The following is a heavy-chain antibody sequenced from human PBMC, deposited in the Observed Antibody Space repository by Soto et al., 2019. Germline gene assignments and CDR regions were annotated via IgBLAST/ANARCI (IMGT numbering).Heavy chain of an antibody. CDR2: INHSGST. D-gene: IGHD2-2*01. V-gene: IGHV4-34*01. CDR1: GGSFSGYY. Sequence: LSLTCAVYGGSFSGYYWSWIRQPPGKGLEWIGEINHSGSTNYNPSLKSRVTISVDTSKNQFSLKLSSVTAADTAVYYCARGHSSYDYWGQGTLVTVSS. CDR3: ARGHSSYDY. J-gene: IGHJ4*02.